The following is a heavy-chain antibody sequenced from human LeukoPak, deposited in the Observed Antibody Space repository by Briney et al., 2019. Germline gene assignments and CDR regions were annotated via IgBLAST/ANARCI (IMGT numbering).Heavy chain of an antibody. CDR1: GYTLTELS. CDR2: FDPEDGET. D-gene: IGHD3-10*01. Sequence: ASVKVSCKVSGYTLTELSMHWVRQAPGKGLEWMGGFDPEDGETIYAQKFQGRVTMTEDTSTDTAYMELSSLRSEDTAVYYCATDLSYGSGSCYPKPRGDWGQGTLVTVSS. CDR3: ATDLSYGSGSCYPKPRGD. J-gene: IGHJ4*02. V-gene: IGHV1-24*01.